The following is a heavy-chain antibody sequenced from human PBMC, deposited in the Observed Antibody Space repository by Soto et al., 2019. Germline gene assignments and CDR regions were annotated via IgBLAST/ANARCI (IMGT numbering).Heavy chain of an antibody. V-gene: IGHV4-59*01. J-gene: IGHJ3*02. CDR1: GGSISSYY. CDR3: ARDVVDAFDI. Sequence: SETLSLTCTVSGGSISSYYWSWIRQPPGKGLEWIGYIYYSGSTNYNPSLKSRVTISVDTSKNQFSLKLSSVTAADTAVYYCARDVVDAFDIWGQGTMVTVSS. CDR2: IYYSGST.